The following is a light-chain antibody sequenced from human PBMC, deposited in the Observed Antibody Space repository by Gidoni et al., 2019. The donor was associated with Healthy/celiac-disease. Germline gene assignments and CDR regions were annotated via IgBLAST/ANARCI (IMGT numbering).Light chain of an antibody. V-gene: IGKV3-20*01. CDR3: QQYGSSPT. CDR1: QSVSSSY. J-gene: IGKJ3*01. CDR2: GAS. Sequence: EIVLTQSPGTLSLSPGERATLSCRASQSVSSSYLAWYQQKPGQAPSLLMYGASSRATGIPDRFSGSGSGTDFTLTISRLEPEDFAVYYCQQYGSSPTFGPGTKVDIK.